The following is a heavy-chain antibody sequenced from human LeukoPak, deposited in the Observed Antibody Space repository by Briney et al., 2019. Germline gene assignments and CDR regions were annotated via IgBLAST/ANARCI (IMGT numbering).Heavy chain of an antibody. CDR3: ARDRDYGDYLGDY. Sequence: ASVKVSCKASGYTFTNYYIHWVRQAPGQGLEWMGRIKPNSGDTDYAQKFQGRVTMTRDTSTSTAYMELSRLKFDDTAVYYCARDRDYGDYLGDYWGQGILVTVTS. CDR2: IKPNSGDT. V-gene: IGHV1-2*06. J-gene: IGHJ4*02. D-gene: IGHD4-17*01. CDR1: GYTFTNYY.